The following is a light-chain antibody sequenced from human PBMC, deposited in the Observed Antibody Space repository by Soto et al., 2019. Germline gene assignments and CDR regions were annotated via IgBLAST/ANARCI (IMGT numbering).Light chain of an antibody. CDR2: GNN. V-gene: IGLV1-40*01. CDR3: QSYDNSLTYV. Sequence: QSVLTQPPSVSGAPGQSITISCTGSSSNIGANYDVHWYQQVPGTAPKLLIYGNNTRASGGPDRFSVSKPGTSAALAISGVQSEDEADYYCQSYDNSLTYVFGSGTKLTVL. CDR1: SSNIGANYD. J-gene: IGLJ1*01.